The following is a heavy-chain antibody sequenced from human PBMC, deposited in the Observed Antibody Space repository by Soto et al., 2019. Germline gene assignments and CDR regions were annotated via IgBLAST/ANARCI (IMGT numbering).Heavy chain of an antibody. V-gene: IGHV3-7*01. J-gene: IGHJ3*02. CDR3: AREPHGCSTISCHGAAFDI. Sequence: EVQLVESGGGLVQPGGSLRLSCAASGFTFSSYWMSWVRQAPGKGLEWVANIRQDGSEKNYVDSVKGRFTISRDNAKNSLYLQVNSLRAEDTAVYYCAREPHGCSTISCHGAAFDIWGQGTMVTVSS. CDR2: IRQDGSEK. D-gene: IGHD2-2*01. CDR1: GFTFSSYW.